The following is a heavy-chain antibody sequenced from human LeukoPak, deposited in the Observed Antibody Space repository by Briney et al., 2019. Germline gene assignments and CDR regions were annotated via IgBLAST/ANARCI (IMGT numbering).Heavy chain of an antibody. CDR2: ITGSGSST. CDR1: GFTFNTYG. D-gene: IGHD6-13*01. J-gene: IGHJ4*02. V-gene: IGHV3-23*01. CDR3: AKSGSIWYYFDY. Sequence: GGSLRLSCVASGFTFNTYGMSWVRQAPGKGLEWVSAITGSGSSTEYADSVKGRFTISRDNSKNTLYLQMNSLRAEDTAVYYCAKSGSIWYYFDYWGQGTQVTVSS.